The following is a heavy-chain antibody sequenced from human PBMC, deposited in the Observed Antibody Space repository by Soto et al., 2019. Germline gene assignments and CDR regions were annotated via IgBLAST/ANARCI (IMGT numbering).Heavy chain of an antibody. V-gene: IGHV1-18*04. D-gene: IGHD1-26*01. CDR1: GYTFTSYG. Sequence: QVQLVQSGAEVKKPGASVNVSCKAPGYTFTSYGITWVRQAPGQGLEWMGWISTYNGDTNYAQKLHGRLTMTTHTSTSTAYMELRSLTSDDTAVYYCARLRGGAFDYWGQGTLVTVSS. J-gene: IGHJ4*02. CDR3: ARLRGGAFDY. CDR2: ISTYNGDT.